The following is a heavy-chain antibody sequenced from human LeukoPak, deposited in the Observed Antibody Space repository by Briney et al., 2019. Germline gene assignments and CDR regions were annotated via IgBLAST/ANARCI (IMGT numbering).Heavy chain of an antibody. D-gene: IGHD7-27*01. CDR1: GFTFSSYA. CDR2: TSYDGSNT. J-gene: IGHJ4*02. Sequence: PGGSLRLSCAASGFTFSSYAMHWVRQAPGKGLDWVAVTSYDGSNTFHADSVKGRFTISRDNSKNTLYLQMNSLRAEDTAVYYCARDWGGIYYFASWGQGTLVTVSS. CDR3: ARDWGGIYYFAS. V-gene: IGHV3-30*01.